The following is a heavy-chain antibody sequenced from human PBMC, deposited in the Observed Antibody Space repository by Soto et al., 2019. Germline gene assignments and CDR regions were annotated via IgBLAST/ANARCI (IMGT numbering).Heavy chain of an antibody. CDR3: ARVGYSNGLYDY. V-gene: IGHV1-58*02. J-gene: IGHJ4*02. CDR1: GYTFTSYY. D-gene: IGHD6-25*01. CDR2: IVVGSGNT. Sequence: GASVKVSCKASGYTFTSYYMHWVRQAPGQRLEWIGWIVVGSGNTNYAQKFQERVTITRDMSTSTAYMELSSLRSEDTAVYYCARVGYSNGLYDYWGQGTLVTVSS.